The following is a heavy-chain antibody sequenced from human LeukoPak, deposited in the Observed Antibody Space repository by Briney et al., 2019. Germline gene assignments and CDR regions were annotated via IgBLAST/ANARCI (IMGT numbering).Heavy chain of an antibody. CDR2: LFYSGST. Sequence: SETLSLICTVSGGSISSSSYYWDWIRRPPGKGLEWIGSLFYSGSTYYNPSLKSRVTISADTSKNQFSMKLSYVTAADTAVYYCARKNWGSLWFDPWGQGTLVTVSS. V-gene: IGHV4-39*01. CDR3: ARKNWGSLWFDP. D-gene: IGHD7-27*01. CDR1: GGSISSSSYY. J-gene: IGHJ5*02.